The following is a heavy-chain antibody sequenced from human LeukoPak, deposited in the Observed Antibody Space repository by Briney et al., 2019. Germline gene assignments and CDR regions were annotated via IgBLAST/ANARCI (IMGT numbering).Heavy chain of an antibody. J-gene: IGHJ2*01. CDR2: IGTTGDK. CDR3: GRVQGLDFRWYF. Sequence: GGSLTLSCPASGFTFSRYGMHWVRQASGQGLEWVSAIGTTGDKYYPGSVQSRCTNITANAETFLNLQMNSRRTGDTAVDYCGRVQGLDFRWYF. V-gene: IGHV3-13*01. CDR1: GFTFSRYG.